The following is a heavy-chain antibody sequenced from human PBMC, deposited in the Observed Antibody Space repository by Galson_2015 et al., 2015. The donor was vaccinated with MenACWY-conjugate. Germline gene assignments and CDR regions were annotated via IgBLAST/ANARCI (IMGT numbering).Heavy chain of an antibody. CDR1: GFTFSTYA. CDR2: ISGVIGTT. D-gene: IGHD4/OR15-4a*01. V-gene: IGHV3-23*01. Sequence: SLRLSCAASGFTFSTYAISWVRRAPGKGLEWVSTISGVIGTTYQADSVKGRFTISRDDSKNTLYLQMNNLRAEDTALYICAKADKQTCYGATCYDFDSWGQGTLVTVSS. J-gene: IGHJ4*02. CDR3: AKADKQTCYGATCYDFDS.